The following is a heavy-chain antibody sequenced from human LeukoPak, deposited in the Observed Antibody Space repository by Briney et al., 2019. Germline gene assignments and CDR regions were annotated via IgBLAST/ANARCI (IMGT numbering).Heavy chain of an antibody. CDR1: GGSVSSGSYY. V-gene: IGHV4-61*01. D-gene: IGHD2-8*02. J-gene: IGHJ5*01. CDR3: ARQPTGHPNWLDS. CDR2: IYYSGST. Sequence: PSETLSLTCTVSGGSVSSGSYYWSWIRQPPGKGLEWIGYIYYSGSTNYNPSLQSRVTISVDTSKIQFSLKLTSLTAADTAVYYCARQPTGHPNWLDSWGQGTLVTVSS.